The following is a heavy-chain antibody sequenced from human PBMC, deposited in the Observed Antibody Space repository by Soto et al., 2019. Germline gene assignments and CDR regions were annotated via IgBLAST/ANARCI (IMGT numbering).Heavy chain of an antibody. J-gene: IGHJ6*02. D-gene: IGHD5-18*01. CDR3: ARTVGGYSCGSVEYYYGMDV. CDR1: GGTFSSYA. Sequence: SVKVSCKASGGTFSSYAISWVRQAPGQGLEWMGGIIPIFGTANYAQKFQGRVTITADESTSTAYMELSSLRSEDTAVYYCARTVGGYSCGSVEYYYGMDVWGQGTTVTVS. V-gene: IGHV1-69*13. CDR2: IIPIFGTA.